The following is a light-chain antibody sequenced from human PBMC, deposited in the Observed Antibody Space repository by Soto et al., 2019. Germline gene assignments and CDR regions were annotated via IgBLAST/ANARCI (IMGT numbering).Light chain of an antibody. J-gene: IGLJ3*02. CDR1: SSNIGGNT. CDR2: SNN. CDR3: SAWDDSFNGWV. Sequence: QSVLTQPPSASGTPGQRVTISCSGSSSNIGGNTVNWYQQLPGTAPKLLIYSNNQRPSGVPDRFSGSRSGTSASLAISGLQSEDEADYYCSAWDDSFNGWVFGGGTKVTVL. V-gene: IGLV1-44*01.